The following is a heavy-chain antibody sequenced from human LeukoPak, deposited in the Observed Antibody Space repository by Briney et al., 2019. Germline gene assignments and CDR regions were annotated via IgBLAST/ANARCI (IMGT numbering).Heavy chain of an antibody. CDR3: AREGAAAGEFDY. Sequence: GGSLRLSCAASGFTFSSYSMNWVRQAPGKGLEWVSSISSSSSYIYYADSVKGRFTISRDNAKNSLYLQMNSLRAEDTAVYYCAREGAAAGEFDYWGQGTLVTVSS. D-gene: IGHD6-13*01. V-gene: IGHV3-21*01. CDR2: ISSSSSYI. CDR1: GFTFSSYS. J-gene: IGHJ4*02.